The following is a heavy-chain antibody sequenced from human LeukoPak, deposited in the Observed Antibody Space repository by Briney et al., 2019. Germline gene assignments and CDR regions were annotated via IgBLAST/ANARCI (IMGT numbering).Heavy chain of an antibody. V-gene: IGHV3-23*01. CDR1: GFTFGNYA. CDR2: ISGSGGST. CDR3: AKDQKSIAATGYDY. Sequence: AGGSLRLSCAASGFTFGNYAMSWVRQGPGKGLEWVSTISGSGGSTYYADAVKGRFTISRDNSKNRLFLQMNSLRADDTAVYFCAKDQKSIAATGYDYWGQGTLVTVSS. D-gene: IGHD6-13*01. J-gene: IGHJ4*02.